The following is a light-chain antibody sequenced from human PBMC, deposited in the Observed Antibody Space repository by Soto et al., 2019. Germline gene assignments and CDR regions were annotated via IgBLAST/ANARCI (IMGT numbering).Light chain of an antibody. Sequence: EIVLTQSPATLSLSPGERATLSCRASQSVSSYLAWYQQQPGQAPRLIIYDASSRATAVPARFSASGSGTDFTLTISSLEPEDFAVYYCQQRIDWPPTFGQGTKVEIK. V-gene: IGKV3-11*01. CDR2: DAS. CDR1: QSVSSY. J-gene: IGKJ1*01. CDR3: QQRIDWPPT.